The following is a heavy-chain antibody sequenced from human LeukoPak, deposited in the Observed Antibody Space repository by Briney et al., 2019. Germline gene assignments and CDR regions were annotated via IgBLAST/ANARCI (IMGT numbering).Heavy chain of an antibody. CDR3: ARVITVAGNPDYFQH. V-gene: IGHV3-7*01. CDR2: IKQDGSEK. D-gene: IGHD6-13*01. J-gene: IGHJ1*01. Sequence: GGSLRLACAASGFTFSSYWMSWVRQAPGKGLEGVANIKQDGSEKYYVDSVKGRFTISRDNAKNSLYLQMNSLRAEDTAVYYCARVITVAGNPDYFQHWGQGTLVTLSS. CDR1: GFTFSSYW.